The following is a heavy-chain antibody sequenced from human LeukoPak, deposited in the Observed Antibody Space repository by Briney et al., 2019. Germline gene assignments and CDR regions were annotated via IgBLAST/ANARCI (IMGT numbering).Heavy chain of an antibody. Sequence: SGPTLVKPTQTLTLTCTFSGFSLSSGGLGVGWVRQPPAKALEWLGIIYWDDDKRYSPSLKSRLTITKDTSNNQVVLTMTNMDPVDTGTYYCAYRGRTEGWPDYWGQGTLVIVSS. V-gene: IGHV2-5*02. CDR1: GFSLSSGGLG. J-gene: IGHJ4*02. CDR2: IYWDDDK. D-gene: IGHD3/OR15-3a*01. CDR3: AYRGRTEGWPDY.